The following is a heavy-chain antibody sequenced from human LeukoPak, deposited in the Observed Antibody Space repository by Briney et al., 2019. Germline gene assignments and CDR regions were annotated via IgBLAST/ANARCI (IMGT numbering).Heavy chain of an antibody. CDR2: IWYDGSNK. Sequence: PGRSLRLSCAASGFTFSSYGMHWVRQAPGKGLEWAAVIWYDGSNKYYADSVKGRFTISRDNSKNTLYLQMNSLRAEDTAVYYCARDRIPTYYYGMDVWGQGTTVTVSS. J-gene: IGHJ6*02. CDR1: GFTFSSYG. V-gene: IGHV3-33*01. CDR3: ARDRIPTYYYGMDV.